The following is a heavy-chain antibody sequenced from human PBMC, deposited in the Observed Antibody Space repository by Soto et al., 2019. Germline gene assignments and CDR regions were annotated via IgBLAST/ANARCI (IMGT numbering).Heavy chain of an antibody. CDR1: GYRYTNYW. CDR2: IFPGDSDT. CDR3: ARRTRFSGLTGGEFDY. D-gene: IGHD2-8*02. V-gene: IGHV5-51*01. Sequence: EVQLVQSGAEVKKPGESLQISCKGSGYRYTNYWIGWVRQMPGKGLEWMGIIFPGDSDTRYSPSFQGQVTISADKSITTAYLQWSSLKASDTAMYYCARRTRFSGLTGGEFDYWGQGTLVTVSS. J-gene: IGHJ4*02.